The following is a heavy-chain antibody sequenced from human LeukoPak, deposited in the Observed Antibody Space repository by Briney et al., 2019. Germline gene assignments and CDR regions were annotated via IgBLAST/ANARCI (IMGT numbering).Heavy chain of an antibody. CDR2: IYSGGST. CDR1: GFTVSSNY. V-gene: IGHV3-53*01. CDR3: AREGIAVAGTSMDY. J-gene: IGHJ4*02. Sequence: PGGSLILSCAASGFTVSSNYMSWVRQAPGEGLEWVSVIYSGGSTYYADSVKGRFTISRDNSKNTLYLQMNSLRAEDTAVYYCAREGIAVAGTSMDYWGQGTLVTVSS. D-gene: IGHD6-19*01.